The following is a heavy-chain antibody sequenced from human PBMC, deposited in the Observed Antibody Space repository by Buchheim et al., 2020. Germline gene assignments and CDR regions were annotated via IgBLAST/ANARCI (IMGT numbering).Heavy chain of an antibody. CDR2: IYHDGSTK. Sequence: QVQLMESGGGVVQPGRSLRLSCVASGFTLSRYGMHWVRQAPGKGLEWVGMIYHDGSTKYYADSVKGRFTISRDNSKNTLYLQMDSLRAEDTAVYKCARVDDEGYFDYWGQGTL. CDR1: GFTLSRYG. D-gene: IGHD3-16*01. CDR3: ARVDDEGYFDY. J-gene: IGHJ4*02. V-gene: IGHV3-33*01.